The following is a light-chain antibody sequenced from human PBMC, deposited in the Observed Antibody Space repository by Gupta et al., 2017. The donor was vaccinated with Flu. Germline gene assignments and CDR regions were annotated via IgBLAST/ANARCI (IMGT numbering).Light chain of an antibody. Sequence: LREQPAINSTTCRRGLDRYNCKTYLVWYQQKPGQSPKLLIYMVSTRESGVPDRFSGSGSGADFTLTISSLQAEDVGVYYCMQDASTPSTFGQGTKLEIK. CDR1: RRGLDRYNCKTY. V-gene: IGKV4-1*01. CDR3: MQDASTPST. CDR2: MVS. J-gene: IGKJ2*01.